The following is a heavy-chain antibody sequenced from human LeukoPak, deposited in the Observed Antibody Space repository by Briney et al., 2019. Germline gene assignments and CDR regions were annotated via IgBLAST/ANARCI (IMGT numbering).Heavy chain of an antibody. V-gene: IGHV3-66*01. J-gene: IGHJ4*02. D-gene: IGHD3-22*01. Sequence: GGSLRLSCAASGFTFSSYWMSWVRQAPGKGLEWVSAIYSGGSTYYADSVKGRFTISRDNSKNTLYLQMNSLRAEDTAVYYCASTRRGYYDSPLDYWGQGTLVTVSS. CDR2: IYSGGST. CDR3: ASTRRGYYDSPLDY. CDR1: GFTFSSYW.